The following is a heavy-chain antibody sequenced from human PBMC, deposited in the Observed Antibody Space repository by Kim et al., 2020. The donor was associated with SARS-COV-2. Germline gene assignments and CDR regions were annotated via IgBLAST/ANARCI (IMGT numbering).Heavy chain of an antibody. D-gene: IGHD3-22*01. Sequence: ASVKVSCKASGYTFTSYGISWVRQAPGQGLEWMGWISAYNGNTNYAQKLQGRVTMTTDTSTSTAYMELRSLRSDDTAVYYCARANYYDSSGYYFDPWGQGTLVTVSS. CDR2: ISAYNGNT. CDR3: ARANYYDSSGYYFDP. V-gene: IGHV1-18*04. J-gene: IGHJ5*02. CDR1: GYTFTSYG.